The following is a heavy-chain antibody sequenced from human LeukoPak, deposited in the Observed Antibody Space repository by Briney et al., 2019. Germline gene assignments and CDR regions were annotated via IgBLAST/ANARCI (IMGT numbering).Heavy chain of an antibody. CDR1: GYTFTSYD. CDR3: ARGRYCSSTSCYRRWFDP. J-gene: IGHJ5*02. Sequence: ASVKVSFKASGYTFTSYDINWVRQATGQGLEWMGWLNPNSGNTGYAQKFQGRVTMTRNTSISTAYMELSSLRSEDTAVYYCARGRYCSSTSCYRRWFDPWGQGTLVTVSS. D-gene: IGHD2-2*02. V-gene: IGHV1-8*01. CDR2: LNPNSGNT.